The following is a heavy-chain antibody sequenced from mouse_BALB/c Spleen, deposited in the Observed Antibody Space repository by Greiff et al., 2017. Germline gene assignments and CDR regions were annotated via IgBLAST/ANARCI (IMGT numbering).Heavy chain of an antibody. Sequence: EVQGVESGGGLVQPGGSRELSCAASGFTFSSLGMHWGRQAPEKGPEWVAYISSGSSTIYYADTVKGRFTISRDNPKNTLFLQMTSLRSEDTAMYYCARSGYDGYYNYAMDYWGQGTSVTVSS. CDR3: ARSGYDGYYNYAMDY. V-gene: IGHV5-17*02. J-gene: IGHJ4*01. CDR1: GFTFSSLG. CDR2: ISSGSSTI. D-gene: IGHD2-3*01.